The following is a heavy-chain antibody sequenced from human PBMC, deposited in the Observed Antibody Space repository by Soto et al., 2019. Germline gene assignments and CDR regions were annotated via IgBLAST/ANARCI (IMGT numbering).Heavy chain of an antibody. V-gene: IGHV4-59*08. D-gene: IGHD1-7*01. CDR1: RHSISSYY. CDR3: ARRNWGLELPYYYYYGMDV. J-gene: IGHJ6*02. CDR2: IHYSGST. Sequence: SETLSLTCTVSRHSISSYYWSWIRQPPGKGLEWIGYIHYSGSTNYNPSLKSRVTISVDTSKNQFSLKLSSVTAADTAVYYCARRNWGLELPYYYYYGMDVWGQGTTVT.